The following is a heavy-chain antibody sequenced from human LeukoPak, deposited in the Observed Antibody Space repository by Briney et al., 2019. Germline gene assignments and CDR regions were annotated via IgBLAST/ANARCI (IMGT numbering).Heavy chain of an antibody. V-gene: IGHV3-64D*06. CDR2: ISSKGGTT. Sequence: GGSLTLSCLAYGFDFSGYVMEWVRQAPGKGLKSVSVISSKGGTTDYTESVKGRFNVSRDNSQNTLFLEMSSLRAEDTAVYYCVRHSVTQSTSGWYGALDIWGQGTMVVVCS. CDR1: GFDFSGYV. J-gene: IGHJ3*02. CDR3: VRHSVTQSTSGWYGALDI. D-gene: IGHD6-19*01.